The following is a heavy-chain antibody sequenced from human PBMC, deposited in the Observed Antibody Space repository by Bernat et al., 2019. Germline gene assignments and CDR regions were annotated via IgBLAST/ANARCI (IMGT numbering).Heavy chain of an antibody. V-gene: IGHV3-7*03. J-gene: IGHJ4*02. CDR3: ARLGYRLADY. CDR2: LNLDGSET. Sequence: EVQLVESGGGLVKPGGSLRLSCAASGFTFSNAWMSWVRQAPGKGLEWVANLNLDGSETYYVDSLKGRFSISRDNTKNSLYLQMNGLRTEDTAVYFCARLGYRLADYWGQGTLVTVSA. D-gene: IGHD3-16*02. CDR1: GFTFSNAW.